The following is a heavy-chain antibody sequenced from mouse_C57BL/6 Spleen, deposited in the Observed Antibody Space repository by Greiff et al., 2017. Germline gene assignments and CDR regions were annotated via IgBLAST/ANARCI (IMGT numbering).Heavy chain of an antibody. J-gene: IGHJ4*01. D-gene: IGHD1-1*01. V-gene: IGHV5-16*01. CDR3: ARDLRGNAMDY. CDR2: INYDGSST. Sequence: EVKLVESEGGLVQPGSSMKLSCTASGFTFSDYYMAWVRQVPEKGLEWVANINYDGSSTYYLDSLKSRFIISGDNAKNSLYLQMSSLQSEDTATYYCARDLRGNAMDYWGQGTSVTVAS. CDR1: GFTFSDYY.